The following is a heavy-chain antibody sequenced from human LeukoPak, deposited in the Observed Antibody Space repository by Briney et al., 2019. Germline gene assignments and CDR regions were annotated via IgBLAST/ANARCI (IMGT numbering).Heavy chain of an antibody. CDR3: ARSSLGGDYDY. CDR1: GYTFTGYY. CDR2: ISAYNGNT. D-gene: IGHD4-17*01. V-gene: IGHV1-18*04. J-gene: IGHJ4*02. Sequence: ASVKVSCKASGYTFTGYYMHWVRQAPGQGLEWMGWISAYNGNTNYAQKLQGRVTMTTDTSTSTAYMELRSLRSDDTAVYYCARSSLGGDYDYWGQGTLVTVSS.